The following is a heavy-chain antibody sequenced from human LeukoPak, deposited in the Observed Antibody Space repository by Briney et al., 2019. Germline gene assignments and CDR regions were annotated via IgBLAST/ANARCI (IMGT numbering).Heavy chain of an antibody. CDR1: GFTFSNYV. CDR3: ARDHDTVVGVVIIPNSDY. D-gene: IGHD3-3*01. CDR2: TSTDENIK. V-gene: IGHV3-30*04. Sequence: QPGTSLTLSCAASGFTFSNYVTHWVRQAPGKGLEWVAVTSTDENIKIYADSVKGRFTISRDNSKNTLYLQMNSLRAEDTAVYYCARDHDTVVGVVIIPNSDYWGQGTLVTVSS. J-gene: IGHJ4*02.